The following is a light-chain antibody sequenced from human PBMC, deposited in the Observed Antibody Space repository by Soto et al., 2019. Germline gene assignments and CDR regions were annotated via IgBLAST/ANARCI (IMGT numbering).Light chain of an antibody. Sequence: DIPMTQSPSSLSASIGDRVTITGRASQGISNSLAWYQQKPGKVPKLLIYAASTLRSGVPSRFSGSGSGTDFSLTIASLQPEDVATYYCQKYNSAPRTFGQGTKVEIK. CDR3: QKYNSAPRT. CDR1: QGISNS. CDR2: AAS. J-gene: IGKJ1*01. V-gene: IGKV1-27*01.